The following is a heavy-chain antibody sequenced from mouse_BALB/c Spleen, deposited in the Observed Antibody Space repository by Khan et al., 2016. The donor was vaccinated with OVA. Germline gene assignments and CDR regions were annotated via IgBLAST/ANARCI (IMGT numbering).Heavy chain of an antibody. Sequence: QVTLKESGPEILQPSQTLSLTCSFSGFSLSTSGMGVSWIRQPSGKGLEWLAHIYWDDDKRYNPSLKSRLTISKDTSSKQVFLKITSVDTVDTATYYCARKFTTYDYAMDYWGQGTSVTVSS. J-gene: IGHJ4*01. CDR1: GFSLSTSGMG. V-gene: IGHV8-12*01. CDR3: ARKFTTYDYAMDY. D-gene: IGHD2-12*01. CDR2: IYWDDDK.